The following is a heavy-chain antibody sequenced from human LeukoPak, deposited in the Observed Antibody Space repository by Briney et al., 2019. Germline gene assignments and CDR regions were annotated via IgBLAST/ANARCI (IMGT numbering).Heavy chain of an antibody. CDR1: GFTFSDYY. CDR3: ARDRSNYYYYYGMDV. Sequence: PGGSLRLSCAASGFTFSDYYMSWIRQAPGKGLEWVSYISSSSSYTNYADSVKGRFTISRDNAKNSLYLQMNSLRAEETAVYYCARDRSNYYYYYGMDVWGKGTTVTVSS. J-gene: IGHJ6*04. V-gene: IGHV3-11*06. CDR2: ISSSSSYT.